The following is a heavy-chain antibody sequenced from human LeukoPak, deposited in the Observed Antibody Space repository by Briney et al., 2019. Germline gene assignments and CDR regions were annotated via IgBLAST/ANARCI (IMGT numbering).Heavy chain of an antibody. V-gene: IGHV4-34*01. D-gene: IGHD3-10*01. CDR2: INHSGST. Sequence: SETLSLTCAVYGGSFSGYYWSWIRQPPGKGLEWIGEINHSGSTNHNPSLKSRVTISVDTSKNQFSLKLSSVTAADTAVYYCARLWVGPAGRFGSGSYRRYYYMDVWGKGTTVTISS. J-gene: IGHJ6*03. CDR3: ARLWVGPAGRFGSGSYRRYYYMDV. CDR1: GGSFSGYY.